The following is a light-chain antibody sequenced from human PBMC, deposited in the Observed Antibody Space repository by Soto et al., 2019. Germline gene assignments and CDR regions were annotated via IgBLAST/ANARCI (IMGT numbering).Light chain of an antibody. CDR1: QGISNY. CDR3: QQYNSYSTFGPAT. J-gene: IGKJ1*01. Sequence: DIQMTQSPSSLSASVGDRVTITCRASQGISNYLAWYQQKPGKVPKLLIYSASDLESGVPSRFSGSGFGTEFTLTITSLQPDDFATYYCQQYNSYSTFGPATFGQGTKVEIK. CDR2: SAS. V-gene: IGKV1-5*03.